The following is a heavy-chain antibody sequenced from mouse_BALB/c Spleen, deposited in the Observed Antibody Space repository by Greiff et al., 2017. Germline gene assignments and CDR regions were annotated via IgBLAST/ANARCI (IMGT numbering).Heavy chain of an antibody. J-gene: IGHJ4*01. Sequence: EVKVVESGGGLVQPGGSRKLSCAASGFTFSSFGMHWVRQAPEKGLEWVAYISSGSSTIYYADTVKGRFTISRDNPKNTLFLQMTSLRSEDTAMYYCARNRYVDAMDYWGQGTSVTVSS. CDR3: ARNRYVDAMDY. D-gene: IGHD2-14*01. CDR1: GFTFSSFG. CDR2: ISSGSSTI. V-gene: IGHV5-17*02.